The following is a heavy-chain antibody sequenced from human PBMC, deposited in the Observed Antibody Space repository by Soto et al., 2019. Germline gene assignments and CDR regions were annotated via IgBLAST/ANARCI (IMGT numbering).Heavy chain of an antibody. V-gene: IGHV3-7*01. CDR1: GFTFSSHG. Sequence: EVQLVESGGGLVQPGGSLRLSCAASGFTFSSHGMSWVRQAPGKVLEWVANIKKDGSETHYVDSVKGRFSISRDNAKNSLFLQMSGLRVDDTAVYYCTRDEGLYSIGWYGVPANWGQGTLVTVSS. D-gene: IGHD6-19*01. J-gene: IGHJ1*01. CDR2: IKKDGSET. CDR3: TRDEGLYSIGWYGVPAN.